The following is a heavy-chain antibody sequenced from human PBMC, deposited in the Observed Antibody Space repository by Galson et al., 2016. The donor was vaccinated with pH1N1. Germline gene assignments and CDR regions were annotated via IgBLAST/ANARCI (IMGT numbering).Heavy chain of an antibody. V-gene: IGHV1-2*02. J-gene: IGHJ4*02. CDR2: IKPNSGDT. D-gene: IGHD2-8*01. Sequence: SVKVSCKASGYTFTGYYIHWVRQAPGQGLEWMGWIKPNSGDTKYAQKFQGRVTMTRDTSISTAYMDLSSLRSDDTAIYYCARGRYCNNRDCFMGIDSWGQGTLVTVSS. CDR1: GYTFTGYY. CDR3: ARGRYCNNRDCFMGIDS.